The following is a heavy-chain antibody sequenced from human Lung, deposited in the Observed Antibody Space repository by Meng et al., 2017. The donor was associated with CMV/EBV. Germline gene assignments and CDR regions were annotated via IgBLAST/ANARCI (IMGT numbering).Heavy chain of an antibody. CDR1: GGSISSYY. D-gene: IGHD1-7*01. CDR2: IYYSGST. CDR3: ARVAKSTITGTTPYYYYGMDV. V-gene: IGHV4-59*01. J-gene: IGHJ6*02. Sequence: LXCTVSGGSISSYYWSWIRQPPGKGLEWIGDIYYSGSTNYNPSLKSRVTITVDTSKNQFSLKLRSVTAADTAVYYCARVAKSTITGTTPYYYYGMDVWXQGTTVTVSS.